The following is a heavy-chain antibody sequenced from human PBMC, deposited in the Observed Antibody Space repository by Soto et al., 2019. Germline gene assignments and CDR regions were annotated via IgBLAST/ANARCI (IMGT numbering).Heavy chain of an antibody. Sequence: EVQLLESGGGLVQPGGSLRLSCAASGFTFSSYAMSWVRQAPGKGLEWVSAISGSGGSTYYADSVKGRFTISRDNSKNTLYLQLNSLRAEDTAVYYCAKDGVYSGYDFSAFDIWGHVTMVTVSS. D-gene: IGHD5-12*01. CDR3: AKDGVYSGYDFSAFDI. CDR2: ISGSGGST. CDR1: GFTFSSYA. V-gene: IGHV3-23*01. J-gene: IGHJ3*02.